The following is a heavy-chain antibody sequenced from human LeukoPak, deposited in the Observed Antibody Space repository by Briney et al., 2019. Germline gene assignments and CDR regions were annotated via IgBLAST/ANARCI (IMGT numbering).Heavy chain of an antibody. D-gene: IGHD3-16*01. V-gene: IGHV1-18*01. Sequence: ASVKVSCKASGYTFTSYGISWVRQAPGQGLEWMGWISAYNGNTNYAQKLQGRVTMTTDTSTSTAYMELRGPRSDDTAVYYCARLGAAIGMTTGGSYYYYGMDVWGQGTTVTVSS. J-gene: IGHJ6*02. CDR2: ISAYNGNT. CDR3: ARLGAAIGMTTGGSYYYYGMDV. CDR1: GYTFTSYG.